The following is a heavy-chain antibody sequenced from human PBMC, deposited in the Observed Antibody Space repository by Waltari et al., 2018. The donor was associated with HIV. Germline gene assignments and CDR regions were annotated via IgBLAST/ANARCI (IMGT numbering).Heavy chain of an antibody. CDR2: IYYSGIT. D-gene: IGHD4-4*01. Sequence: QLQLQESGPGLVKPSETLSLTCTVSCGSISSSSYSWGWIRRPPGKGLEWIGSIYYSGITYYNPSLKSRVTISVDTSRNQFSLKLSSATAADTAVYYCARHLPHSNYLCYFDLWGRGTLVTVSS. CDR3: ARHLPHSNYLCYFDL. J-gene: IGHJ2*01. V-gene: IGHV4-39*01. CDR1: CGSISSSSYS.